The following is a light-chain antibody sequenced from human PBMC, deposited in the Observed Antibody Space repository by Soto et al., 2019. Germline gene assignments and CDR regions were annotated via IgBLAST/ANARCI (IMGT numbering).Light chain of an antibody. CDR1: SSDIGGFDY. J-gene: IGLJ2*01. CDR3: SSYTSKSTLVV. Sequence: QSALTQPASVSGSPGQSIAISCTGTSSDIGGFDYVSWFQQYPGKAPKLIIYEVSHRPSGVSTRFSASKSGRTASLTISGLHAEDAADYYCSSYTSKSTLVVFGGGTKVTVL. CDR2: EVS. V-gene: IGLV2-14*01.